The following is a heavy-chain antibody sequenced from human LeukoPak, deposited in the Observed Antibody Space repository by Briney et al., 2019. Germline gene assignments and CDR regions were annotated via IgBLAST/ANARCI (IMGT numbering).Heavy chain of an antibody. CDR3: ARAPSEIGGYYPEYFRH. CDR2: ITDSGDNT. V-gene: IGHV3-23*01. J-gene: IGHJ1*01. Sequence: GGSLRLSCAASGFTFSTYAMNWVRQAPGKGLEWVSGITDSGDNTYYADSVKGRFTISRDNAKNTVSLQMNSLRAEDTGVYYCARAPSEIGGYYPEYFRHWGQGTLVTVSP. D-gene: IGHD3-22*01. CDR1: GFTFSTYA.